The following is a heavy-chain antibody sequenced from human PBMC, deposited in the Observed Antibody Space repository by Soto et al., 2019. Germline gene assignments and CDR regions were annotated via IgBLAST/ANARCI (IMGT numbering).Heavy chain of an antibody. J-gene: IGHJ4*02. D-gene: IGHD3-16*01. Sequence: EVQLMESGGGLVKPGESLRLSCAGSGFSFSSYSMTWVRQAPGKGLEWISSIISSGDYTYYADSVKGRFTISRDNARNSVHMQMTSLRAGDTAVYYCVTVTEGVLRSGKYGYWGQGTLVTVSS. CDR2: IISSGDYT. V-gene: IGHV3-21*01. CDR1: GFSFSSYS. CDR3: VTVTEGVLRSGKYGY.